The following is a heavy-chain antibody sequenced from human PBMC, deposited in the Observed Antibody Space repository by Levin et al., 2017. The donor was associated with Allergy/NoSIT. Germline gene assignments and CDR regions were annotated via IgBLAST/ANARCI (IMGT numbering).Heavy chain of an antibody. D-gene: IGHD4-17*01. CDR3: AKTAADYGDLRGAFDI. CDR1: GFTFSSYA. V-gene: IGHV3-23*01. J-gene: IGHJ3*02. Sequence: ASVKVSCAASGFTFSSYAMSWVRQAPGKGLEWVSAISGSGGSTYYADSVKGRFTISRDNSKNTLYLQMNSLRAEDTAVYYCAKTAADYGDLRGAFDIWGQGTMVTVSS. CDR2: ISGSGGST.